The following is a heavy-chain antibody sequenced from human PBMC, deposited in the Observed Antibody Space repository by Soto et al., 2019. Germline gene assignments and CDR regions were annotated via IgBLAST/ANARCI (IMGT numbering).Heavy chain of an antibody. V-gene: IGHV1-2*02. CDR3: ARSSGTYSDFDY. CDR1: GYSFTAYC. J-gene: IGHJ4*01. D-gene: IGHD1-26*01. CDR2: INPNSGGT. Sequence: ASVKVSCKASGYSFTAYCVHWVRQAPGQGLEWMGWINPNSGGTNYAQRFQGRVAMTTDTSTSTAYMELNSLKSDDTALYFCARSSGTYSDFDYWGQGTQVTVSS.